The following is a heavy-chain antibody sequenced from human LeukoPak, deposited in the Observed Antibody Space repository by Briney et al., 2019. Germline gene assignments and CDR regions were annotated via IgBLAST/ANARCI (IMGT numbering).Heavy chain of an antibody. CDR1: GGSINSSSYY. V-gene: IGHV4-30-4*01. D-gene: IGHD4-17*01. CDR2: IFYSGSM. CDR3: ARQTTVISFDY. J-gene: IGHJ4*02. Sequence: SETLSLTCTVSGGSINSSSYYWTWIRQPPGKGLEWMGYIFYSGSMYYNPSLKSRLTISVDTSKNQFSLKLRSVTAADTAVYYCARQTTVISFDYWGQGALVTVSS.